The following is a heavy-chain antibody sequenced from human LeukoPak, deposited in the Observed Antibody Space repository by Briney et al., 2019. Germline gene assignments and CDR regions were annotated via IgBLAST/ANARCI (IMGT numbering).Heavy chain of an antibody. D-gene: IGHD6-19*01. CDR2: IYYSGST. Sequence: SETLSLTCTVSGGSISSYYWSWIRQPPGKGLEWIVYIYYSGSTNYNPSLKSRVTISVDTSKNQFSLKLSSVTAADTAVYYCAREAVAGNTGHDAFDIWGQGTMVTVSS. J-gene: IGHJ3*02. V-gene: IGHV4-59*01. CDR1: GGSISSYY. CDR3: AREAVAGNTGHDAFDI.